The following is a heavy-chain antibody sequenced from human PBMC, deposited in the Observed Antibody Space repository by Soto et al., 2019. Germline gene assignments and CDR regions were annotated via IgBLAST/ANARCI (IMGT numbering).Heavy chain of an antibody. J-gene: IGHJ4*02. CDR3: ARQRTTVVTQAYFDH. CDR2: IFYSGST. V-gene: IGHV4-59*08. Sequence: PSETLSLTCTVSGGSISGHYWTWIRQPPGKGLEWIGYIFYSGSTNYNPSLKSRVTISVDTSKNQFSLTLNSVTAADAAVYYCARQRTTVVTQAYFDHWGQGTLVTVSS. D-gene: IGHD4-17*01. CDR1: GGSISGHY.